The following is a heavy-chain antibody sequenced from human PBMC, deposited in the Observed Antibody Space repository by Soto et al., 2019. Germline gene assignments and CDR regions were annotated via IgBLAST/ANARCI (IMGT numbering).Heavy chain of an antibody. CDR1: GFTFSSYA. Sequence: GGSLRLSCAASGFTFSSYAMSWVRQAPGKGLEWVSAISGSGGSTYYADSVKGRFTVSRDNSKNTLYLQMNSLRAEDTAVYYCAKRPNYDFWSGYFRWFDPWGQGTLVTVSS. D-gene: IGHD3-3*01. J-gene: IGHJ5*02. CDR2: ISGSGGST. CDR3: AKRPNYDFWSGYFRWFDP. V-gene: IGHV3-23*01.